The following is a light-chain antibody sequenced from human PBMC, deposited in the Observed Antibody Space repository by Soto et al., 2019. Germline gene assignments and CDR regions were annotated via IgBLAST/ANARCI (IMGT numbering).Light chain of an antibody. CDR3: QQYGSSPLT. Sequence: EFVLTQSPGTLSLSPGERATLSCRASQTVSSSYLAWYQQKPGQAPRLLIYGASSRATGIPDRFSGSGSGTDFPLTISSLQPEDFAVYYCQQYGSSPLTFGGGTKVAIK. CDR1: QTVSSSY. CDR2: GAS. V-gene: IGKV3-20*01. J-gene: IGKJ4*01.